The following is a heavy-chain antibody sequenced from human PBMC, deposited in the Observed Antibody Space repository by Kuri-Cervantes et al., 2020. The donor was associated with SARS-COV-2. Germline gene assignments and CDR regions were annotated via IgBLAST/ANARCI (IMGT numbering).Heavy chain of an antibody. CDR1: GFTFSGSG. J-gene: IGHJ5*02. CDR2: INQDGSEK. CDR3: ARDGWGSTSHNWFDP. Sequence: ETLSLTCVTSGFTFSGSGMHWVRQAPGKGLEWVANINQDGSEKYYVGSVKGRYTISRDNAKNSLYLQMDSLRAEDTAVYYCARDGWGSTSHNWFDPWGQGTLVTVSS. D-gene: IGHD2-2*01. V-gene: IGHV3-7*04.